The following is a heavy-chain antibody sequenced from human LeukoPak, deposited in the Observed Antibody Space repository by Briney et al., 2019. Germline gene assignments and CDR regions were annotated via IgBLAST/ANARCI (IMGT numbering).Heavy chain of an antibody. Sequence: PGGSLRLSCAASGFTFSNAWMSWVRQAPGKGLVWVSRINSDGSSTSYADSVKGRFTISRDNAKNTLYLQVHSLRAEDTAVYYCARGDGYNPHYNYWGQGTLVTVSS. D-gene: IGHD5-24*01. CDR3: ARGDGYNPHYNY. CDR2: INSDGSST. J-gene: IGHJ4*02. CDR1: GFTFSNAW. V-gene: IGHV3-74*01.